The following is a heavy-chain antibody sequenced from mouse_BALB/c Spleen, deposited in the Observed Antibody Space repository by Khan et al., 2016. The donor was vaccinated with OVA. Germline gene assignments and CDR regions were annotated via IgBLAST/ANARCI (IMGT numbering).Heavy chain of an antibody. CDR1: GYTFTNSG. D-gene: IGHD2-10*01. CDR3: ARPPYFSYVLVY. J-gene: IGHJ4*01. CDR2: INTYTGEP. Sequence: QVQLQQSGPELKKPGETVKISCKASGYTFTNSGMNWVKQAPGKGLKWMGWINTYTGEPTYADDFKGRFAFSLETSASTAYLQINNLKSEDTATXFCARPPYFSYVLVYWGQGTSVTVSS. V-gene: IGHV9-3-1*01.